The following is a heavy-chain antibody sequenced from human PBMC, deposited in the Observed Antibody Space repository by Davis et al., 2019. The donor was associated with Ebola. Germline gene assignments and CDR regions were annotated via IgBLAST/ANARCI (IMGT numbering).Heavy chain of an antibody. J-gene: IGHJ3*02. CDR2: IFYSGTP. D-gene: IGHD3-22*01. V-gene: IGHV4-39*07. Sequence: SETLSLTCTVSGASISTTDDYFWAWIRQPPGKGLEWIGSIFYSGTPYYNPSLKSRVTISVDRSKNQFSLKLSSVTAADTAVYYCARWCYYDSSGYTLDAFDIWGQGTMVTVSS. CDR1: GASISTTDDYF. CDR3: ARWCYYDSSGYTLDAFDI.